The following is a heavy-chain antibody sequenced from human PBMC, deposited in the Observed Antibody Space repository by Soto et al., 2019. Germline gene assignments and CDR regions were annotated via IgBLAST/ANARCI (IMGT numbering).Heavy chain of an antibody. CDR3: ARITTVRGVTTLGHYGMDV. Sequence: SQTLSLTCAISGDSVSSNSAAWNWIRQSPSRGLEWLGRTYYRSKWYNDYAVSVKSRITINPDTSKNQFSLQLNSVTAADTAVYYCARITTVRGVTTLGHYGMDVWGQGTTVTVSS. J-gene: IGHJ6*02. CDR1: GDSVSSNSAA. D-gene: IGHD3-10*01. V-gene: IGHV6-1*01. CDR2: TYYRSKWYN.